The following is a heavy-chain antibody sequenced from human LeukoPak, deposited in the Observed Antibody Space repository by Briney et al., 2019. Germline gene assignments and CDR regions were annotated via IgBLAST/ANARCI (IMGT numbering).Heavy chain of an antibody. CDR3: ATLSRGHAFDI. CDR2: FIPILRTP. CDR1: GGTIIGYS. V-gene: IGHV1-69*05. J-gene: IGHJ3*02. D-gene: IGHD3-10*01. Sequence: SVKVSSEASGGTIIGYSLCSVPSAPGQGPEGLGGFIPILRTPKVAQKFQGRVSTTTDEPTNTVYMELSGRRSEDTAVYYCATLSRGHAFDIWGQGTMVTVSA.